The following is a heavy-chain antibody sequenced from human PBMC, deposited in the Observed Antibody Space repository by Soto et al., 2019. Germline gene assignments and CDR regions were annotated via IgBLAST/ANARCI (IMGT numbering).Heavy chain of an antibody. J-gene: IGHJ6*02. V-gene: IGHV1-18*01. CDR1: GYTFTSYG. CDR3: ARPYYYGSGSRFPKPSGYYYGMDV. D-gene: IGHD3-10*01. CDR2: ISAYNGNT. Sequence: QVQLVQSGAEVKKPGASVKVSCKASGYTFTSYGISWVRQAPGQGLEWMGWISAYNGNTNYAQKLQGRVTMTTDTSTSTDYMELRSLRSDDTAVYYCARPYYYGSGSRFPKPSGYYYGMDVWGQGTTVTVSS.